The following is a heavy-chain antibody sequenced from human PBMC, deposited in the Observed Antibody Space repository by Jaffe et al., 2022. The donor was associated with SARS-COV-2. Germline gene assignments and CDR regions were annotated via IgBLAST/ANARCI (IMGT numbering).Heavy chain of an antibody. J-gene: IGHJ6*02. Sequence: EVQLVESGGGLVQPGRSLRLSCTASGFTFGDYAMSWVRQAPGKGLEWVGFIRSKAYGGTTEYAASVKGRFTISRDDSKSIAYLQMNSLKTEDTAVYYCTRGPYYDILTGYGMDVWGQGTTVTVSS. D-gene: IGHD3-9*01. CDR3: TRGPYYDILTGYGMDV. V-gene: IGHV3-49*04. CDR1: GFTFGDYA. CDR2: IRSKAYGGTT.